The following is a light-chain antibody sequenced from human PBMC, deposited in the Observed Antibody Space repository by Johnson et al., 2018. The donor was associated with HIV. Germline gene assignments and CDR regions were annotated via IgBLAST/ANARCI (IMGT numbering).Light chain of an antibody. CDR1: SSNIGNNY. Sequence: QSVLTQPPSVSAAPGQKVTISCSGSSSNIGNNYVSWYQQLPGTAPKLLIYDNNKRPSGIPDRFSGSKSGTSATLGITGLKTGDEADYYCGTWDSSLSAGRVFGTGTNVTVL. CDR3: GTWDSSLSAGRV. J-gene: IGLJ1*01. V-gene: IGLV1-51*01. CDR2: DNN.